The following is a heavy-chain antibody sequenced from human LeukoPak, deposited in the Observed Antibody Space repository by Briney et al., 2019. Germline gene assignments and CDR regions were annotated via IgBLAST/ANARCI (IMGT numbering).Heavy chain of an antibody. CDR2: IYYSGST. V-gene: IGHV4-31*03. CDR3: ARGMVPAAMLGHWFDP. Sequence: NTSENLSFTCTVSGGSISSGDYYWSWIRQHPGKGLEWIGYIYYSGSTYYNPSLKSRVTISVDTSKNQFSLKLSSVTAADTAVYYCARGMVPAAMLGHWFDPWGQGTLVTVSS. D-gene: IGHD2-2*01. CDR1: GGSISSGDYY. J-gene: IGHJ5*02.